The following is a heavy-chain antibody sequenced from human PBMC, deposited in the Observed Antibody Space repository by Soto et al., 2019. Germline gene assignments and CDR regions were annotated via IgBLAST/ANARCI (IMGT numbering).Heavy chain of an antibody. CDR2: INGDGTSI. J-gene: IGHJ5*02. D-gene: IGHD2-8*01. CDR3: AREIIELMGAIRWFDP. V-gene: IGHV3-74*01. Sequence: EVQLVESGGGLVQPGGSLRLSCAASGFTFTSHWMHWVRQAPGKGPVWVSRINGDGTSISYADSVKGRFTISRDNAKNTLYLQMHSLRAEDSAVYYCAREIIELMGAIRWFDPWGQGTLVTVSS. CDR1: GFTFTSHW.